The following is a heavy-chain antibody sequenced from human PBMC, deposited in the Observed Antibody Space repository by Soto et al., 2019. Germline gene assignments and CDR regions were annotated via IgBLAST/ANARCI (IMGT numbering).Heavy chain of an antibody. D-gene: IGHD1-26*01. Sequence: SETLSLTCPVSSGSISSCDYYWSWIRQPPGKVLEWIGYIYYTGSTYYNPSLKSRVTISVDTSKNQFSLKLSSVTAADTAVYYCARDFYSVSHSDYRGEGTLVTVSS. J-gene: IGHJ4*02. CDR3: ARDFYSVSHSDY. CDR1: SGSISSCDYY. V-gene: IGHV4-30-4*01. CDR2: IYYTGST.